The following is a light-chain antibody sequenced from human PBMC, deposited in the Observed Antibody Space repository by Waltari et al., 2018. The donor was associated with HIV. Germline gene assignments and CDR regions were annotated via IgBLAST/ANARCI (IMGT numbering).Light chain of an antibody. CDR2: RNN. CDR1: GSTVRKRN. Sequence: SRLPQPPSVSGTPGQRVTTSGSGSGSTVRKRNVYWYQQLPGMAPKLLIYRNNYRPSGVPDRFSGSKSGTSASLTISGLRSEDEGDYYCAAWDESLSGNVFGTGTKVPVL. CDR3: AAWDESLSGNV. V-gene: IGLV1-47*01. J-gene: IGLJ1*01.